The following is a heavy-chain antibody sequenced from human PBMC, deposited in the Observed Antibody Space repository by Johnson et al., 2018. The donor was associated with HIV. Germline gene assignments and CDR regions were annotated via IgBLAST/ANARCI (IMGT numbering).Heavy chain of an antibody. CDR1: GFSSRSYD. V-gene: IGHV3-13*01. J-gene: IGHJ3*02. D-gene: IGHD1-26*01. CDR3: VAATGANGLDI. CDR2: IGTAGDT. Sequence: VQVVESGGGLVQPGGSLRLSCAASGFSSRSYDMHWVRQRTGKGLEWVSGIGTAGDTYYPASVKGRFTISRVNAKNSLYLQMNSLRAGDTAVYYWVAATGANGLDIWGQGTKVTVSS.